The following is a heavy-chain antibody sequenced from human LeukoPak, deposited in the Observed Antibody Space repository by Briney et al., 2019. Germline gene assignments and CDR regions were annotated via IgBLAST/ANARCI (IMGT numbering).Heavy chain of an antibody. CDR3: ARAVVTATPYFDY. V-gene: IGHV3-11*04. CDR2: ISSSGSTI. CDR1: GFTFSDYY. J-gene: IGHJ4*02. D-gene: IGHD2-15*01. Sequence: PGGSLRLSCAASGFTFSDYYMSWIRQAPGKGLEWVSYISSSGSTIYYADSVKGRFTISRDNAKNSLSLQMNSLRAEDTALYYCARAVVTATPYFDYWGQGTLATVSS.